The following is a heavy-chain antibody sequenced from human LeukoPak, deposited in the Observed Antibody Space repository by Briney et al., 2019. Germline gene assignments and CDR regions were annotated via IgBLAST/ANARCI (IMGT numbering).Heavy chain of an antibody. CDR1: GFTFSSYW. CDR3: ARGAEGVAATDSNFDY. D-gene: IGHD6-13*01. Sequence: KAGGSLRLSCAASGFTFSSYWMSWVRQAPGKGLEWVSSISTSSSYIYYADSVKGRFTISRDNARNSLYLQMNSLRAEDTAVFYCARGAEGVAATDSNFDYWGQGTLVTVSS. V-gene: IGHV3-21*01. J-gene: IGHJ4*02. CDR2: ISTSSSYI.